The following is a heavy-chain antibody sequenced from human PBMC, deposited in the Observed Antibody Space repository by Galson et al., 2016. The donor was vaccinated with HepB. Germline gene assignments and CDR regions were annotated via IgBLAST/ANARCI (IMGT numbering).Heavy chain of an antibody. CDR1: GFSIGHYN. CDR2: VSASSRYV. V-gene: IGHV3-21*01. Sequence: SLRLSCAASGFSIGHYNMNWIRQAPGKGLEWLSSVSASSRYVYYADSVKGRFTISRDNSKNSLFLQMDSLRGDDTAVYYCARERVGSGAAGTVDNWGQGTLVSVSS. CDR3: ARERVGSGAAGTVDN. D-gene: IGHD1-1*01. J-gene: IGHJ4*02.